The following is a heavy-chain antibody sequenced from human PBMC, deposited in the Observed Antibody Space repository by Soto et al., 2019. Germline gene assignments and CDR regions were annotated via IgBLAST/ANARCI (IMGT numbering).Heavy chain of an antibody. CDR3: TRDASRDSSARGWFDP. CDR2: ISSNSAYI. D-gene: IGHD6-13*01. V-gene: IGHV3-21*01. CDR1: GFTLRSFT. J-gene: IGHJ5*02. Sequence: GGSLRLSCAASGFTLRSFTMNWVRQAPGKGLEWVSTISSNSAYIYYTDALRGRFTISRDNAKNSLHLQMNSLRAEDTAVYYCTRDASRDSSARGWFDPWGPGTLVTVSS.